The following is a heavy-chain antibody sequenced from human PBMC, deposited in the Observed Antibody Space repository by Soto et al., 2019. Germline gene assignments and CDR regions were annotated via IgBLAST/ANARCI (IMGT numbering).Heavy chain of an antibody. CDR3: ARENVLMVYATLNDAFDI. Sequence: KSSETLSLTCTVSGGSISSGDYYWSWIRQPPGKGLEWIGYIYYSGSTYYNPSLKSRVTISVDTSKNQFSLKLSSVTAADTAVYYCARENVLMVYATLNDAFDICGQGTLVT. D-gene: IGHD2-8*01. V-gene: IGHV4-30-4*01. CDR2: IYYSGST. CDR1: GGSISSGDYY. J-gene: IGHJ3*02.